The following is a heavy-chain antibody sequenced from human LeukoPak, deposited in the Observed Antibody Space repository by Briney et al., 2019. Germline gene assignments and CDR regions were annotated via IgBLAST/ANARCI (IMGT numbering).Heavy chain of an antibody. CDR1: GFTFSSYS. CDR2: ISSSSSYI. D-gene: IGHD6-13*01. CDR3: ARAARPYSSSLTVHWYFDL. J-gene: IGHJ2*01. Sequence: PGRSLRLSCAASGFTFSSYSMNWVRQAPGKGLEWVSSISSSSSYIYYADSVKGRFTISRDNAKNSLYLQMNSLRAEDTAVYYCARAARPYSSSLTVHWYFDLWGRGTLVTVSS. V-gene: IGHV3-21*01.